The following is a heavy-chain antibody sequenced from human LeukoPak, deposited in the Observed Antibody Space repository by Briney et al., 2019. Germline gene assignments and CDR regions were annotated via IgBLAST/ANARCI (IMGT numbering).Heavy chain of an antibody. Sequence: GGSLRLSCAASGFTSSSYAMSWVRQAPGKGLEWVSAISGSGGSTYYADSVKGRFTISRDNSKNTLYLQMNSLSAEDTAVYYCAKGREWLVQVFDYWGQGTLVTVSS. CDR1: GFTSSSYA. D-gene: IGHD6-19*01. V-gene: IGHV3-23*01. J-gene: IGHJ4*02. CDR2: ISGSGGST. CDR3: AKGREWLVQVFDY.